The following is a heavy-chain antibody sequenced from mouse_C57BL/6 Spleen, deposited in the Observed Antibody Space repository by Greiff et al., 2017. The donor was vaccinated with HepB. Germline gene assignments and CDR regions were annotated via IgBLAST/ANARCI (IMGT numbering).Heavy chain of an antibody. CDR3: ARDYYGSRGGDYFDY. CDR1: GYTFTSYW. D-gene: IGHD1-1*01. Sequence: QVQLQQPGAELVKPGASVKMSCKASGYTFTSYWITWVKQRPGQGLEWIGDIYPGSGSTNYNEKFKSKATLTVDTSSSTAYMQLSSLTSEDSAVYYCARDYYGSRGGDYFDYWGQGTTLTVSS. V-gene: IGHV1-55*01. CDR2: IYPGSGST. J-gene: IGHJ2*01.